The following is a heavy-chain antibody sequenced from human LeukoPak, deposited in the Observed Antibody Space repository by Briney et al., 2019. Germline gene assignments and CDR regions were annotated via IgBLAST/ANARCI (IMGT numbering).Heavy chain of an antibody. D-gene: IGHD6-13*01. CDR2: INHSGST. J-gene: IGHJ5*02. V-gene: IGHV4-39*07. Sequence: PSETLSLTCTVSGGSISSSSYYWGWIRQPPGKGLEWIGEINHSGSTNYNPSLKSRVAISVDTSKNQFSLKLSSVTAADMAVYYCAREIEGSQSAKFDPWGQGTLVTVSS. CDR3: AREIEGSQSAKFDP. CDR1: GGSISSSSYY.